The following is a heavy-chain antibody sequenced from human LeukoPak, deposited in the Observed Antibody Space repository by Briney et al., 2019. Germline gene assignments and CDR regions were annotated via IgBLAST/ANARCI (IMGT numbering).Heavy chain of an antibody. CDR1: GFTFSSYG. J-gene: IGHJ4*02. D-gene: IGHD3-22*01. V-gene: IGHV3-23*01. CDR2: ISGSGGST. Sequence: PGGSLRLSCAASGFTFSSYGMSWVRQAPGKGLEWVSAISGSGGSTYYADSVKGRFTISRDNSKNTLYLQMNSLRAEDTAVYYCATAAYYYDSSGYYRPYYFDYWGQGTLVTVSS. CDR3: ATAAYYYDSSGYYRPYYFDY.